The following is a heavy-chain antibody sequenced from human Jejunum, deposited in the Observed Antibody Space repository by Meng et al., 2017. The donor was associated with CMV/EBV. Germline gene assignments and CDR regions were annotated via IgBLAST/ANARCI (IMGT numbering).Heavy chain of an antibody. CDR1: GDSFTNRISY. J-gene: IGHJ4*02. V-gene: IGHV4-39*07. CDR3: VRDRGDGSGSYYDY. Sequence: GDSFTNRISYWGWIRQSPRKGLDWVASIHYTGGTYYNPSLKSRVTISLDTSKSQFSLELTSVTAADTATYYCVRDRGDGSGSYYDYWGPGTVVTVSS. D-gene: IGHD3-10*01. CDR2: IHYTGGT.